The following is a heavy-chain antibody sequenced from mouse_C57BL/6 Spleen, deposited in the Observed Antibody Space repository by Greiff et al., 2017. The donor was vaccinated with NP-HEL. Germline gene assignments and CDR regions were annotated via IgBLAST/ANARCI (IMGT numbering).Heavy chain of an antibody. J-gene: IGHJ4*01. CDR3: ARQTMVTTGAMDY. Sequence: QVQLQQSGAELVRPGTSVKLSCKASGYTFTSYWMHWVKQRPGQGLEWIGVIDPSDSYTNYNQKFKGKATLTVDTSSSTAYMQLSSLTSEDSAVYYCARQTMVTTGAMDYWGQGTSVTVSS. D-gene: IGHD2-2*01. CDR2: IDPSDSYT. CDR1: GYTFTSYW. V-gene: IGHV1-59*01.